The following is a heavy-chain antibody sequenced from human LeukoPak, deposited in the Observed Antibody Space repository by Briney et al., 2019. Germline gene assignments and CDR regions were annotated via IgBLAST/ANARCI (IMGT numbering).Heavy chain of an antibody. J-gene: IGHJ5*02. CDR3: ARETMVRSDP. V-gene: IGHV4-59*01. Sequence: SETLSLTCTVSGGSISSYYWSWIRQPPGKGLEWIGYIYYSGSTNYNPSLKSRVTISVDTSKNQFSLKLSSVTAADTAVYYCARETMVRSDPWGQGTLVTVSS. D-gene: IGHD3-10*01. CDR2: IYYSGST. CDR1: GGSISSYY.